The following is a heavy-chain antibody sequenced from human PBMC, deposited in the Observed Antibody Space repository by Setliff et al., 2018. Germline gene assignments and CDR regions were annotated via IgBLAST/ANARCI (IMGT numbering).Heavy chain of an antibody. CDR3: ARDVGYTYGLDF. D-gene: IGHD5-18*01. CDR2: IKSKTDDGTT. Sequence: KPGGSLRLSCAASGFSFSNAWMSWVRQAPGKGLEWVGRIKSKTDDGTTEYAAPVEGRFTISRDDSEDTLYLQMNSLKTEDTGIYYCARDVGYTYGLDFGGQGTLVTVSS. CDR1: GFSFSNAW. V-gene: IGHV3-15*01. J-gene: IGHJ4*02.